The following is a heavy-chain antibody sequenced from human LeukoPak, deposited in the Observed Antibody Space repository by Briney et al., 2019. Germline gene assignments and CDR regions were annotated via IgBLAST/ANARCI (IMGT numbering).Heavy chain of an antibody. Sequence: SQTLSLTCAISGDTVSSNGAAWNWIRQSPSRGLEWLGRTYYRSKWYNDYAVSVRGRITISPDTSKNQLSLHLTSVTPEDTAVYYCARDGRLGLDALDIWGQGTLVTVSS. V-gene: IGHV6-1*01. CDR3: ARDGRLGLDALDI. CDR2: TYYRSKWYN. CDR1: GDTVSSNGAA. D-gene: IGHD3-9*01. J-gene: IGHJ3*02.